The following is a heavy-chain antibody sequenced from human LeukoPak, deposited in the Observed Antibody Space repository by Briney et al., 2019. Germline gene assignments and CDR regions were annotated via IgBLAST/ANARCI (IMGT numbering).Heavy chain of an antibody. Sequence: ASVKVSCKASGGTFSNYAISWVRQAPGQGLEWMGGIIPIFGTANYAQKFQGRVTITTDESTSTAYMELSSLRSEDTAVYYCASGGYEAQMDYWGQGTLVTVSS. V-gene: IGHV1-69*05. D-gene: IGHD5-12*01. CDR2: IIPIFGTA. J-gene: IGHJ4*02. CDR1: GGTFSNYA. CDR3: ASGGYEAQMDY.